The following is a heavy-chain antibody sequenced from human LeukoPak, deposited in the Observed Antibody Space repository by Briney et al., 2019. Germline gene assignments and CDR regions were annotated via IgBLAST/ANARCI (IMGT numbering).Heavy chain of an antibody. V-gene: IGHV3-21*01. CDR3: ARERVLLWFGESQGFDY. CDR2: ISSSSSYI. J-gene: IGHJ4*02. D-gene: IGHD3-10*01. CDR1: GFTFSSYS. Sequence: GGSLRLSCAASGFTFSSYSMNWVRQAPGKGLEWVSSISSSSSYIYYADSVKGRFTISRDNAKNSLYLQMNSLRAEDTAVYYCARERVLLWFGESQGFDYWGQGTLVTVSS.